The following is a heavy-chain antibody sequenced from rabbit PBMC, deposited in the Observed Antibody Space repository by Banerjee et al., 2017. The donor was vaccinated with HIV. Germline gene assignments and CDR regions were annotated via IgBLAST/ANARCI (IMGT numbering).Heavy chain of an antibody. CDR2: IYVGGSSTT. CDR3: ARDGAGYAGYGYINL. Sequence: QQQLEESGGGLVKPGGTLTLTCKASGFDFSSNVMCWVRQAPGKGLEWIACIYVGGSSTTYYANWAKGRFTISKTSSTTVTLQMTSLTAADTATYFCARDGAGYAGYGYINLWGPGTLVTVS. CDR1: GFDFSSNV. J-gene: IGHJ4*01. D-gene: IGHD7-1*01. V-gene: IGHV1S45*01.